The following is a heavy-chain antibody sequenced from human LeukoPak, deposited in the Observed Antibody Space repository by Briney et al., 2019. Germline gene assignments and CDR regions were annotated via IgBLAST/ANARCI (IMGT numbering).Heavy chain of an antibody. Sequence: SETLSLTCTVSGGSISSYYWSWIRQPPGKGLEWIGYIYYSGSTNYNPSLKSRVTISVDTSKNQFSLKLSSVTAADTAVYYCARGFLPHDFGGNGWFDPWGQGTLVTVSS. V-gene: IGHV4-59*01. CDR1: GGSISSYY. J-gene: IGHJ5*02. D-gene: IGHD4-23*01. CDR2: IYYSGST. CDR3: ARGFLPHDFGGNGWFDP.